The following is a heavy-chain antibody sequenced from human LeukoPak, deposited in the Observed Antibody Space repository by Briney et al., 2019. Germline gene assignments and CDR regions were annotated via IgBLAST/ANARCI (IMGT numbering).Heavy chain of an antibody. V-gene: IGHV3-21*01. CDR1: GFTFSSYS. CDR3: ARDRGGYCSGGICPFDY. D-gene: IGHD2-15*01. CDR2: IRSSGGFI. Sequence: PGGSLRLSCAASGFTFSSYSMNWVRQAPGKGLEWVSSIRSSGGFIYYAESVKGRFTISRDNAKNSLFLQMNSLRAEDTALYYCARDRGGYCSGGICPFDYWGQGTLVTVSS. J-gene: IGHJ4*02.